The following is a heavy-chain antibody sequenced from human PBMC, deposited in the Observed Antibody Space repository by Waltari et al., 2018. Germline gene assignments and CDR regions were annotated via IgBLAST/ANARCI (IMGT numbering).Heavy chain of an antibody. D-gene: IGHD3-10*01. CDR3: ARGGGDPGSAFDI. V-gene: IGHV1-2*02. Sequence: QVQLVQSGAEVKKPGASVKVSCKASGYTFTGYYMHWVRQAPGQGLEWMGSNNPNRGSKNYAQKVQVRVTMNRATAISTAYRELGSLGSDDAAVYYCARGGGDPGSAFDIWGQGTMVTVSS. CDR1: GYTFTGYY. CDR2: NNPNRGSK. J-gene: IGHJ3*02.